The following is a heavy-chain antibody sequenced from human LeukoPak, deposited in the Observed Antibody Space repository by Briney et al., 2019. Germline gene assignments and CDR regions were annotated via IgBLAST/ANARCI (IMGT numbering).Heavy chain of an antibody. J-gene: IGHJ4*02. CDR2: IYTSGST. Sequence: PSETLSLTCTVSGGSISSYYWSWIRQPAGKGLEWIGRIYTSGSTNHNPSLKSRVTMSVDTSKNQFSLKLSSVTAADTAVYYCARELIFGVVIVFDYWGQGTLVTVSS. D-gene: IGHD3-3*01. CDR1: GGSISSYY. CDR3: ARELIFGVVIVFDY. V-gene: IGHV4-4*07.